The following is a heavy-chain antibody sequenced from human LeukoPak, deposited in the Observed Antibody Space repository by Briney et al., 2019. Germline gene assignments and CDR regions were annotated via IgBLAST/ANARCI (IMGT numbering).Heavy chain of an antibody. CDR2: IRYDGSNK. J-gene: IGHJ3*02. Sequence: GGSLRLSCAASGFTFSSYGMHWVRQAPGKGLEWVAFIRYDGSNKYYADSVKGRFTISRDNSKNTLYLQTNSLRAEDTAVYYCAKVDYGDRYDAFDIWGQGTMVTVSS. V-gene: IGHV3-30*02. D-gene: IGHD4-17*01. CDR3: AKVDYGDRYDAFDI. CDR1: GFTFSSYG.